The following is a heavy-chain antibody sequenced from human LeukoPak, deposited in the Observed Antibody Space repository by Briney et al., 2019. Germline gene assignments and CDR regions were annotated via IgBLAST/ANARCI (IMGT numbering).Heavy chain of an antibody. V-gene: IGHV4-39*07. J-gene: IGHJ6*03. CDR2: IYYSGST. D-gene: IGHD6-6*01. CDR3: ARVIGGSSGYYYYYMDV. Sequence: SETLSLTCTVSGGSISSSSYYWGWIRQPPGKGLEWIGSIYYSGSTYYNPSLKSRVTISVDTSKNQFSLKLSSVTAADTAVYYCARVIGGSSGYYYYYMDVWGKGTTVTVSS. CDR1: GGSISSSSYY.